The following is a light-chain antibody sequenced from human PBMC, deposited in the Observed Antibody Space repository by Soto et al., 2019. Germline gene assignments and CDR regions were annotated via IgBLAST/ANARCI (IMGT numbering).Light chain of an antibody. V-gene: IGKV3-15*01. Sequence: EIVMTQSPATLSVSPWERATLSCMASQSVSSNLARYQQKPGQAPRLLIYGASTRATGIPARFSGSGSGTEFTLTISSLQSEDFAVYYCQQYNNWPRTFGHGTKV. CDR2: GAS. J-gene: IGKJ1*01. CDR1: QSVSSN. CDR3: QQYNNWPRT.